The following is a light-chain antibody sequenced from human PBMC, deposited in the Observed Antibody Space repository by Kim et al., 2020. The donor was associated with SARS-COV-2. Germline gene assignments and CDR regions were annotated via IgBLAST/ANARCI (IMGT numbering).Light chain of an antibody. Sequence: LEPGERATLSCGASQSVNSRYLAWYQVKPGQAPRLLIFGASSWATGVPDRFSGSGSGTDFTLTFSSLEPEDFAVYYCQQYGTLPYTFGQGTKLEI. J-gene: IGKJ2*01. CDR1: QSVNSRY. CDR3: QQYGTLPYT. CDR2: GAS. V-gene: IGKV3-20*01.